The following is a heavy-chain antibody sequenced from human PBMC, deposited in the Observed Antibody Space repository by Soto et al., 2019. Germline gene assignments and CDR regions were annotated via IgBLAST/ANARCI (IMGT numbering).Heavy chain of an antibody. D-gene: IGHD7-27*01. V-gene: IGHV3-23*01. CDR2: ISGSGGST. Sequence: GGSLRLSCAASGFTFSSYAMSWVRQAPGKGLEWVSAISGSGGSTYYADSVKGRFTISRDNSKNTLYLQMNSLRAEDTAVYYCAKKKLWGSGEYSYFDYWGQGTLVTVSS. CDR1: GFTFSSYA. J-gene: IGHJ4*02. CDR3: AKKKLWGSGEYSYFDY.